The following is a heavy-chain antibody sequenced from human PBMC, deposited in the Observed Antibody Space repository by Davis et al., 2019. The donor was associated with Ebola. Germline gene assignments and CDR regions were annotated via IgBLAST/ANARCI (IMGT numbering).Heavy chain of an antibody. Sequence: LRLSCTVSGGSISSGGYYWSWIRQHPGKGLEWIGYIYYSGSTYYNPSLKSRVTISVDTSKNQFSLKLSSVTAADTAVYYCARVRRGGDYFDYWGQGTLVTVSS. V-gene: IGHV4-31*03. CDR3: ARVRRGGDYFDY. J-gene: IGHJ4*02. CDR2: IYYSGST. D-gene: IGHD2-21*01. CDR1: GGSISSGGYY.